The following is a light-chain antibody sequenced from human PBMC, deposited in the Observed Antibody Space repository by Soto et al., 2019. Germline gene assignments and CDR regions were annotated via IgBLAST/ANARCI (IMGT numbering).Light chain of an antibody. J-gene: IGLJ1*01. Sequence: QSVLTQPPSVSGAPGQRVTISCTGSSSNIGAPYDVHWYRQLPGTAPKLLIYGNNNRPSGVPDRFSGSKSGTTASLAITGLQGEDAADDYCRSYDNSLSGWVFGTGTKLTVL. CDR2: GNN. CDR1: SSNIGAPYD. CDR3: RSYDNSLSGWV. V-gene: IGLV1-40*01.